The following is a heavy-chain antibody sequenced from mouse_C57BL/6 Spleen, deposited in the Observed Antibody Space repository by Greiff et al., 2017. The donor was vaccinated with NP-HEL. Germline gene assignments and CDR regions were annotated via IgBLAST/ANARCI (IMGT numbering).Heavy chain of an antibody. CDR2: INPSSGYT. CDR1: GYTFTSYT. D-gene: IGHD2-4*01. J-gene: IGHJ3*01. Sequence: VKLVESGAELARPGASVKMSCKASGYTFTSYTMHWVKQRPGQGLEWIGYINPSSGYTKYNQKFKDKATLTADKSSSTAYMQLSSLTSEDSAVYYCARSPYDYDVDWFAYWGQGTLVTVSA. V-gene: IGHV1-4*01. CDR3: ARSPYDYDVDWFAY.